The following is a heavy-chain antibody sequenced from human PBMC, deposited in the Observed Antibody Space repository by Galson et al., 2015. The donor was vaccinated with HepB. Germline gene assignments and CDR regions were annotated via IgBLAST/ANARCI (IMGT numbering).Heavy chain of an antibody. V-gene: IGHV5-51*01. J-gene: IGHJ5*02. CDR2: IYPGDSDT. CDR1: GYSFTSYW. Sequence: QSGAEVKKPGESLKISCKGSGYSFTSYWIGWVRQMPGKGLEWMGIIYPGDSDTRYSPSFQGQVTISADKSISTAYLQWSSLKASDTAMYYCARHVLFGGSGSYANWFDPWGQGTLVTVSS. D-gene: IGHD3-10*01. CDR3: ARHVLFGGSGSYANWFDP.